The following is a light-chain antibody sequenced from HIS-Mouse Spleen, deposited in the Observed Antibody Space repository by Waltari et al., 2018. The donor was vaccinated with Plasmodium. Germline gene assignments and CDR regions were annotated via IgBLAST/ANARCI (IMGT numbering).Light chain of an antibody. CDR3: YSAADNNLV. J-gene: IGLJ3*02. CDR2: KDS. Sequence: SYELTQPSSVSVSPRQTARITCPGDVLAKKYARWFQQKPGQAPVLVIYKDSERPSGIPERFSGSSSGTTVTLTISGAQVEDEADYYCYSAADNNLVFGGGTKLTVL. CDR1: VLAKKY. V-gene: IGLV3-27*01.